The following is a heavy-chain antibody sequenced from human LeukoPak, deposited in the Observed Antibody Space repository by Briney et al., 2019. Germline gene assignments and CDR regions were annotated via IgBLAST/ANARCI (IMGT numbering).Heavy chain of an antibody. Sequence: RRASVKVSCKASGYTFTGYYMHWVRQAPGQGLEWMGWINPNSGGTNYAQKFQGRVTMTRDTSISTGYMELSRLRSDDTAVYYCARDHGDYPYDCWGQGTLVTVSS. D-gene: IGHD4-17*01. J-gene: IGHJ4*02. CDR2: INPNSGGT. V-gene: IGHV1-2*02. CDR3: ARDHGDYPYDC. CDR1: GYTFTGYY.